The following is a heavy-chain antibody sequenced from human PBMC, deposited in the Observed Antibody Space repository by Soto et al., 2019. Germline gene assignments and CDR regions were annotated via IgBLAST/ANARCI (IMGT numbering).Heavy chain of an antibody. J-gene: IGHJ5*02. CDR1: GFSISRSA. CDR3: ARDLQAGTDNVNWFAP. V-gene: IGHV3-30*04. Sequence: GGSLRLSCAASGFSISRSATHWVRQAPGKGLEWVAVIAYDGSNRWYADSAKGRFTISRDNSKNTVYLQMSSLRGEDTAVYYCARDLQAGTDNVNWFAPWGQGTLVTVSS. CDR2: IAYDGSNR. D-gene: IGHD1-1*01.